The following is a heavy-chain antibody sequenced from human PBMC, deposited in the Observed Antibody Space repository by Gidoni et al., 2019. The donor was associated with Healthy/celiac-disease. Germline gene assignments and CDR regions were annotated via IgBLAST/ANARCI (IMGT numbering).Heavy chain of an antibody. D-gene: IGHD3-3*01. CDR2: IYYSGST. V-gene: IGHV4-31*03. Sequence: QVQLQESGPGLVKPSQTLSLTCTVSGGSISSGGYSWSWIRQHPGKGLEWIGYIYYSGSTYYNPSLKSRVTISVDTSKNQFSLKLSSVTAADTAVYYCARGSGPSDYYYYGMDVWGQGTTVTVSS. CDR1: GGSISSGGYS. CDR3: ARGSGPSDYYYYGMDV. J-gene: IGHJ6*02.